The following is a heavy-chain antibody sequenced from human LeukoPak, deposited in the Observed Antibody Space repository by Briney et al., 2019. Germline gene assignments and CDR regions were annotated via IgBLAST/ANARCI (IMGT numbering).Heavy chain of an antibody. CDR3: ARDRAVDTTMVIFDY. D-gene: IGHD5-18*01. J-gene: IGHJ4*02. CDR1: GYTFTTYT. V-gene: IGHV1-3*01. Sequence: ASVKVSCKASGYTFTTYTIHWVRQAPGQRLEWMGWINAGNGNTKYSQHFQGRVTITRDTSASTAYMELSSLRSEDTAVYYCARDRAVDTTMVIFDYWGQGTLVTVSS. CDR2: INAGNGNT.